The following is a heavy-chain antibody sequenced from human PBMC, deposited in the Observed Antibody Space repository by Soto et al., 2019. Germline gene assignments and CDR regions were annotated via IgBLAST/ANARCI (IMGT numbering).Heavy chain of an antibody. Sequence: WGSLLLSCAASVFTFSDYYMSWIRQAPGKGLDWVSYISSSSSYTNYADSVKGRFTISRDNAKNSLYLQMNSLRAEDTAVYYCARDRSYDSSGSFDYWGQGTMVTVSS. V-gene: IGHV3-11*06. J-gene: IGHJ4*02. CDR3: ARDRSYDSSGSFDY. CDR1: VFTFSDYY. CDR2: ISSSSSYT. D-gene: IGHD3-22*01.